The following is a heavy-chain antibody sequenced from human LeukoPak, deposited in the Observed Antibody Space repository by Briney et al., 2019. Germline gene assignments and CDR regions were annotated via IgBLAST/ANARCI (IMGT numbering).Heavy chain of an antibody. CDR2: ISGSGGST. V-gene: IGHV3-23*01. CDR1: GFTFSSYA. J-gene: IGHJ1*01. Sequence: GGSLRLSCAASGFTFSSYAMSWVRRTPGKGLEWVSAISGSGGSTYYADSVKGRFTISRENSKNTLYLQMNSLRAEDRAVYYCAKSPWGSSWYGGEYFQHWGQGTLVTVSS. CDR3: AKSPWGSSWYGGEYFQH. D-gene: IGHD6-13*01.